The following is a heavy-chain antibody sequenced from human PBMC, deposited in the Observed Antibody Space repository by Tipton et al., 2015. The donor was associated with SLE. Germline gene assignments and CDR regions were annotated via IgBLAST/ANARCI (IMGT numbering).Heavy chain of an antibody. V-gene: IGHV4-4*07. CDR1: GGSISSYY. D-gene: IGHD2-2*01. CDR3: AREFVVVPAATEGFDY. J-gene: IGHJ4*02. CDR2: IYTSGST. Sequence: LRLSCTVSGGSISSYYWSWIRQPAGKGLEWIGRIYTSGSTNYNPSLKSRVTMSVDTSKNQFSLKLSSVTAADTAVYYCAREFVVVPAATEGFDYWGQGTLVTVSS.